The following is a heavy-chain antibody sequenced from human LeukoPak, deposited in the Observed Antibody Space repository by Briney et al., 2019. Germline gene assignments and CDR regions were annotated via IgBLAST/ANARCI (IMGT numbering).Heavy chain of an antibody. CDR3: ARIPAAAVAGSANDY. Sequence: ASVKVSCKASGYTFTSYYMHWVRQAPGQGVEWMGINNPSDGSTTYAQKFQGRVTMTRDTSTSTVYMELSSLRSEDTAVYYCARIPAAAVAGSANDYWGQGTLVTVSS. CDR1: GYTFTSYY. V-gene: IGHV1-46*01. D-gene: IGHD6-19*01. CDR2: NNPSDGST. J-gene: IGHJ4*02.